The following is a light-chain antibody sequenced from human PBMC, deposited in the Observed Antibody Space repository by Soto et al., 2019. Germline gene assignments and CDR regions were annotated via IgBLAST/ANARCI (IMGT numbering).Light chain of an antibody. CDR2: DVD. CDR1: SSDVGAYNY. CDR3: CSYTTSSTLV. Sequence: QSALTQPASVSGSPGQSITISCTGTSSDVGAYNYVSWYQQHPGEAPKLMIYDVDNRPSGVSNRFSGSKSGNTASLTISGLQAEDEADYYCCSYTTSSTLVFGGGTKLTVL. J-gene: IGLJ2*01. V-gene: IGLV2-14*01.